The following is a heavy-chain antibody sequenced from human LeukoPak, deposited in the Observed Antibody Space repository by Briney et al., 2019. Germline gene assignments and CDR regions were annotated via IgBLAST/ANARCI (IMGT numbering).Heavy chain of an antibody. CDR1: GGSISSYY. D-gene: IGHD3-3*01. Sequence: SETLSLTCTVSGGSISSYYWSWIRQPAGKGLEWIGRIYTSGSTNYNPSLKSRVTMSVDTSKDQFSLKLSSVTAADTAVYYCARDGDFWSGSNWFDPWGQGTLVTVSS. V-gene: IGHV4-4*07. CDR3: ARDGDFWSGSNWFDP. CDR2: IYTSGST. J-gene: IGHJ5*02.